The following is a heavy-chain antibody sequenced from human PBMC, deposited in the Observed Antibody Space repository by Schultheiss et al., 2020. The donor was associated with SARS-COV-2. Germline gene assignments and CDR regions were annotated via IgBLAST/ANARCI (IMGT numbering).Heavy chain of an antibody. CDR1: GGSFSGYY. CDR2: IYYSGST. D-gene: IGHD1-7*01. CDR3: ARQGVTGTNGWFDP. Sequence: SETLSLTCAVYGGSFSGYYWSWIRQPPGKGLEWIGSIYYSGSTYYNPSLKSRVTISVDTSKNQFSLKLSSVTAADTAVYYCARQGVTGTNGWFDPWGQGTLVTVSS. V-gene: IGHV4-34*01. J-gene: IGHJ5*02.